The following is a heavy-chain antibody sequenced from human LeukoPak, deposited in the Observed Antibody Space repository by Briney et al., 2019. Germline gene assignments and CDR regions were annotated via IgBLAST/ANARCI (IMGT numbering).Heavy chain of an antibody. D-gene: IGHD5-12*01. J-gene: IGHJ6*02. V-gene: IGHV3-21*04. CDR1: GFTFSSYS. Sequence: GGSLRLSCAASGFTFSSYSMNWVRQAPGKGLEWVSSISSSSSYIYYADSVKGRFTISRDNAKNSLYLQMNSLRAEDTAVYYCARDFSGYGLYGMDVWGQGTTVTVSS. CDR3: ARDFSGYGLYGMDV. CDR2: ISSSSSYI.